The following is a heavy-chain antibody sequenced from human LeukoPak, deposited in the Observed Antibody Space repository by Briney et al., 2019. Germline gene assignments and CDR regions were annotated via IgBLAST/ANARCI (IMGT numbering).Heavy chain of an antibody. CDR3: ARVPVAGRTFDY. J-gene: IGHJ4*02. D-gene: IGHD6-19*01. V-gene: IGHV4-59*01. CDR2: IYYSGST. Sequence: SETLSHTCTASGGSISSYYWSWIRQPPGKGLEWIGYIYYSGSTNYNPSLKSRVTISVDTSKNQFSLKLSSVTAADTAVYYCARVPVAGRTFDYWGQRTLVTVSS. CDR1: GGSISSYY.